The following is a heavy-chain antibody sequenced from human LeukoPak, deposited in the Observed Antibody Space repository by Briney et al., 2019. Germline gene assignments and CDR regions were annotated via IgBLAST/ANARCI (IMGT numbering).Heavy chain of an antibody. D-gene: IGHD6-13*01. CDR1: GYTFTSYG. J-gene: IGHJ3*02. V-gene: IGHV1-18*01. CDR3: ARAGSSWYHDAFDI. CDR2: ISAYNGNT. Sequence: ASVKVSCKASGYTFTSYGISWVRQAPGQGLEWMGWISAYNGNTNYAQKLQGRVTMTTETSTSTAYMELRSLRSDDTAVYYCARAGSSWYHDAFDIWGQGTMVTVSS.